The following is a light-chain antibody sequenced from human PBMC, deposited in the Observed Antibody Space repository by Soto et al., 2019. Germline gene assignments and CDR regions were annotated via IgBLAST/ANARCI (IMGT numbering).Light chain of an antibody. CDR2: DVT. CDR3: CSYAVTSTYL. J-gene: IGLJ1*01. V-gene: IGLV2-11*01. CDR1: SSDVGGYNY. Sequence: QSALTQPRSVSGSPGQSVTISCTGTSSDVGGYNYVSWYQRHPGKAPKLMVYDVTERPSGVPDRFSGSKSGNTASLTISGLRAEDEADYYCCSYAVTSTYLFGTGTKVTVL.